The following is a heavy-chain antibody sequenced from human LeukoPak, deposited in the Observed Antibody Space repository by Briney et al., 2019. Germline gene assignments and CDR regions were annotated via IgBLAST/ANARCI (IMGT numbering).Heavy chain of an antibody. Sequence: GASVKVSCKASGYTFTSYGISWVRQAPGQGLEWMGWISAYNGNTNYAQKLQGRVTMTTDTSTSTAYMELRSLRSDDTAVYYCARASVCTNGVCFSLGYWGQGTLVTVSS. CDR2: ISAYNGNT. CDR1: GYTFTSYG. D-gene: IGHD2-8*01. V-gene: IGHV1-18*01. CDR3: ARASVCTNGVCFSLGY. J-gene: IGHJ4*02.